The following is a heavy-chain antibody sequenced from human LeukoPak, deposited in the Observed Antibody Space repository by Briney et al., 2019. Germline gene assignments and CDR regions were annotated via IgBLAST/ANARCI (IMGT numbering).Heavy chain of an antibody. Sequence: PGGSLRLSCAASGFTFSSYWMSWVRQAPGKGLEWVANIKQDGSEKYYVDSVKGRFTISRDNAKNSLYLQMNSLRAEDTAVYYCARVRKLWFGELSDAFDIWGQGTMVTVSS. J-gene: IGHJ3*02. V-gene: IGHV3-7*01. CDR2: IKQDGSEK. CDR1: GFTFSSYW. CDR3: ARVRKLWFGELSDAFDI. D-gene: IGHD3-10*01.